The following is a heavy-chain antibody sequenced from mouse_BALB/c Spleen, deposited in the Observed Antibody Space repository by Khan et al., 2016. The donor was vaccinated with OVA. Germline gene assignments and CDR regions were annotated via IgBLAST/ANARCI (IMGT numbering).Heavy chain of an antibody. CDR3: ARGGYGNRYYAMDY. J-gene: IGHJ4*01. Sequence: QVQLQQSGAELARPGASVKLSCKASGYTFTSYWMQWVNQRPGPGLEWIGAIYPGDGDTRYTQKFKGKATLTADKSSSTAYMQLSSLASEDSAVYYCARGGYGNRYYAMDYWGQGTSVTVSS. V-gene: IGHV1-87*01. CDR2: IYPGDGDT. D-gene: IGHD2-10*02. CDR1: GYTFTSYW.